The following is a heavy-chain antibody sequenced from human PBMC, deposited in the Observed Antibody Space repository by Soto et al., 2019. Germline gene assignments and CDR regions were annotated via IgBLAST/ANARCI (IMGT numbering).Heavy chain of an antibody. CDR1: GFTCSSYA. Sequence: EVQLLESGGGLVQPGESLRLSCAASGFTCSSYAMSWVRQAPGKGLEWVSVISGSDDSTYYADSVKGRFTISRDNSKNTLYLHMNSLRAEDTAVYYCAKRSSSSTFDYWGQGTLVTVSS. D-gene: IGHD6-6*01. V-gene: IGHV3-23*01. CDR3: AKRSSSSTFDY. J-gene: IGHJ4*02. CDR2: ISGSDDST.